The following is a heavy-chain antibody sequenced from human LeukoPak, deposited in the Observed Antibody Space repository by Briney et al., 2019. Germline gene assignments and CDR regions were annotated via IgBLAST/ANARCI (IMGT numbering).Heavy chain of an antibody. Sequence: PGGSQRLSCAASGFILSNHNMNWVRRAPGKGLEWVSGINWNGGSTGYADSVKGRFTISRDNAKNSLYLQMNSLRAEDTALYYCARPTIAAAGTGAFDIWGQGTMVTVSS. D-gene: IGHD6-13*01. CDR2: INWNGGST. V-gene: IGHV3-20*04. CDR3: ARPTIAAAGTGAFDI. J-gene: IGHJ3*02. CDR1: GFILSNHN.